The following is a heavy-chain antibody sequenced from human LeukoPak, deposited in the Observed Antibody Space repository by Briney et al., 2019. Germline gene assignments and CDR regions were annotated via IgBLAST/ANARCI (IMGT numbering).Heavy chain of an antibody. D-gene: IGHD6-13*01. CDR3: ARGPLRGAAAGTTYFQH. CDR2: INHSGST. CDR1: GGSFSGYS. J-gene: IGHJ1*01. Sequence: PSETLSLTCAVYGGSFSGYSWSWIRQPPGKGLEWIGEINHSGSTNYNPSLKSRVTISVDTSKNQFSLKLSSVTAADTAVYYCARGPLRGAAAGTTYFQHWGQGTLVTVSS. V-gene: IGHV4-34*01.